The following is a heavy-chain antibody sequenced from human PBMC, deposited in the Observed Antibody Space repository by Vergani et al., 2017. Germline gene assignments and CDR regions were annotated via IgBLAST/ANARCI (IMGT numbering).Heavy chain of an antibody. CDR1: GFTFSSYW. J-gene: IGHJ4*02. D-gene: IGHD6-19*01. CDR2: INSDGSST. CDR3: AREGAGWYRAIDY. Sequence: VQLVESGGGLVQPGGSLRLSCAASGFTFSSYWMHWVRQAPGKGLVWVSRINSDGSSTSYADSVKGRFTISRDNAKNTLYLQMNSLRAEDTAVYYCAREGAGWYRAIDYWGQGTLVTVSS. V-gene: IGHV3-74*01.